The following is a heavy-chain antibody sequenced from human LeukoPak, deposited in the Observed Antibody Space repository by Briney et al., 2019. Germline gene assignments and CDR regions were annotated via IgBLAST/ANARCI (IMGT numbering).Heavy chain of an antibody. CDR1: GFTFDDYA. CDR2: ISWNSGSI. V-gene: IGHV3-9*01. CDR3: AKDLDETHYYGMDV. D-gene: IGHD2-2*03. Sequence: GRSLRLSCAASGFTFDDYAMHWVRQAPGKGLEWVSGISWNSGSIGYADSVKGRFTISRDNAKNSLYLQMNSLRAEDTALYYCAKDLDETHYYGMDVWDQGTTVTVSS. J-gene: IGHJ6*02.